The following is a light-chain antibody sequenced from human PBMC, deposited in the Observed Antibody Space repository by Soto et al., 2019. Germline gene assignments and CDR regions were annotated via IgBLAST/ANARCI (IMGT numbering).Light chain of an antibody. J-gene: IGKJ1*01. CDR1: QSVSSY. CDR3: QQYNNWPWT. CDR2: DAS. Sequence: EIVLTQSPATLSLSPGERATLSCRASQSVSSYLIWYQQKPGQAPRLLIYDASNRATGIPARFSGSGSGTEFTLTISSLQSEDFAVYYCQQYNNWPWTFGQGTKVEIK. V-gene: IGKV3-15*01.